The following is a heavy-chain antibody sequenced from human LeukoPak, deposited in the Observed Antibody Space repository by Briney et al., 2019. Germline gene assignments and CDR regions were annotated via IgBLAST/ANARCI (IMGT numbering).Heavy chain of an antibody. CDR3: ARGKLGHYYYHMDA. J-gene: IGHJ6*03. Sequence: PGGSLRLSCAASGFTFSSYSMNWVRQAPGKGLEWVSSINNVGSYIYYAESVKGRFTISRDNAKNSLYLQMNSLRAEDTAVYYCARGKLGHYYYHMDAWGKGTTVTVSS. CDR1: GFTFSSYS. V-gene: IGHV3-21*01. CDR2: INNVGSYI. D-gene: IGHD3-3*02.